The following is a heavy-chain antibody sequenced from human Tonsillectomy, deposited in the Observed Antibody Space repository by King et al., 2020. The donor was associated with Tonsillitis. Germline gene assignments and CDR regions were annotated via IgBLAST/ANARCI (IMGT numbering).Heavy chain of an antibody. CDR3: ARDFGPGITVDGTLDP. CDR1: GFTINNYA. J-gene: IGHJ5*02. Sequence: QLVQSGGGVVQPGGSLRLSCEASGFTINNYAMNWVRQAPGKGLEWVSVISYDGSAKHYSKSVKGRFTISRDNSKNTLYLQMNSLRPEDTAVYYCARDFGPGITVDGTLDPWGQGTLVIVS. D-gene: IGHD3/OR15-3a*01. CDR2: ISYDGSAK. V-gene: IGHV3-30-3*01.